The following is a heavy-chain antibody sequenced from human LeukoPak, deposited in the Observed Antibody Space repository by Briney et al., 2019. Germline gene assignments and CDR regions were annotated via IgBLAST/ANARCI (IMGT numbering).Heavy chain of an antibody. D-gene: IGHD3-10*01. Sequence: QPGGSLRLPCAVSGFTFSYHYMDWVRQAPGKGLQWVGRSRNKGNSYTTEYAASVKGRFTISRDDSKKSMYLQMNSLKTEDTAVYYCARDSGHWGQGTLVTVSS. V-gene: IGHV3-72*01. CDR3: ARDSGH. CDR2: SRNKGNSYTT. J-gene: IGHJ1*01. CDR1: GFTFSYHY.